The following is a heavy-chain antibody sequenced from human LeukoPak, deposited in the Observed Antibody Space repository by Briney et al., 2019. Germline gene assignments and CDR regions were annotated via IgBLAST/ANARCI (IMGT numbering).Heavy chain of an antibody. V-gene: IGHV3-7*04. CDR1: GFTFRSYW. CDR3: AREYFDSSGYYDAFDI. CDR2: IKEDGSEK. Sequence: GGSLRPSCAASGFTFRSYWMSWVRQAPGKGLEWVANIKEDGSEKYYVDSVKGRFTISRDNAKNSLNLQMNSLRAEDTAVYYCAREYFDSSGYYDAFDIWGQGTKVTVSS. J-gene: IGHJ3*02. D-gene: IGHD3-22*01.